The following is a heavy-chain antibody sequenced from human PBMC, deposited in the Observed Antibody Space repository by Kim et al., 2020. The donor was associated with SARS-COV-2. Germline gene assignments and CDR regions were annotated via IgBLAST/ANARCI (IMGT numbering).Heavy chain of an antibody. CDR3: ARSGRGPRIAMNWFDP. J-gene: IGHJ5*02. CDR1: GGSISSSNW. D-gene: IGHD6-13*01. Sequence: SETLSLTCAVSGGSISSSNWWSWVRQPPGKGLEWIGEIYHSGSTNYNPSLKSRVTISVDKSKNQFSLKLSSVTAADTAVYYCARSGRGPRIAMNWFDPWGQGTLVTVSS. CDR2: IYHSGST. V-gene: IGHV4-4*02.